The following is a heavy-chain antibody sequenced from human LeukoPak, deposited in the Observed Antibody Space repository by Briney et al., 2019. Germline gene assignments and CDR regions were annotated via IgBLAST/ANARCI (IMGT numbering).Heavy chain of an antibody. CDR3: AKERDGGGYFDY. Sequence: GGSLRLSCAASGFIFSSYAMSWVRQAPGKGLEWVSAISASGGSTFYADSVKGRFTISRDSSKNTVYLQMNSLRAEDTALYFCAKERDGGGYFDYWGQGTLVTVSS. D-gene: IGHD3-16*01. CDR2: ISASGGST. J-gene: IGHJ4*02. V-gene: IGHV3-23*01. CDR1: GFIFSSYA.